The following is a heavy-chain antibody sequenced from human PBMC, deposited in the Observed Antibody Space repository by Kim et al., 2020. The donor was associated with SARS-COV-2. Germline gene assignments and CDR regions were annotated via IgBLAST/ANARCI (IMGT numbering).Heavy chain of an antibody. Sequence: ASVKVSCKASGYTFTSYAMHWVRQAPGQRLEWMGWINAGNGNTKYSQKFQGRVTITRDTSASTAYMELSSLRSEDTAVYYCAREGVTYYDILTGWGGVEYWGQGTLVTVSS. D-gene: IGHD3-9*01. CDR2: INAGNGNT. J-gene: IGHJ4*02. CDR1: GYTFTSYA. V-gene: IGHV1-3*01. CDR3: AREGVTYYDILTGWGGVEY.